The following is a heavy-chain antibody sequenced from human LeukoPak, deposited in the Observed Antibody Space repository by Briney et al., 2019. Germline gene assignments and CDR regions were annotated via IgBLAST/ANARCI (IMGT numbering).Heavy chain of an antibody. CDR3: AKVGTSGYVLYYFDY. D-gene: IGHD5-12*01. V-gene: IGHV3-66*01. J-gene: IGHJ4*02. CDR1: GFIVSNNY. CDR2: IYTGGST. Sequence: PGGSLRLSCAASGFIVSNNYMSWVRQAPGKGLEWVSVIYTGGSTYYADSVKGRFTISRDNSKNTLYLQMNSLRAEDTAVYYCAKVGTSGYVLYYFDYWGQGTLVTVSS.